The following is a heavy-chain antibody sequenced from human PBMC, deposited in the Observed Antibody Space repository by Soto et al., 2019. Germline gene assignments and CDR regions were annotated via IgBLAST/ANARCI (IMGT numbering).Heavy chain of an antibody. CDR1: GGSISSSSYY. CDR2: IYYSGST. J-gene: IGHJ1*01. Sequence: SETLSLTCTVSGGSISSSSYYLGWIRQSPGKGLEWFGRIYYSGSTYYTPSLKSRVTISVDTSKNQFSLKLSSVTAADTAVYYCASATLRLSFQHWGRGTLVTVSS. CDR3: ASATLRLSFQH. D-gene: IGHD2-15*01. V-gene: IGHV4-39*01.